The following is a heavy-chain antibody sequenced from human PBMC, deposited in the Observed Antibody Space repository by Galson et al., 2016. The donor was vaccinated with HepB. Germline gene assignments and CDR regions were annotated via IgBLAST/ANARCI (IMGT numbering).Heavy chain of an antibody. CDR1: GGTFSNYA. V-gene: IGHV1-69*13. CDR3: ARSGSMIVLFITGGRDAFDI. D-gene: IGHD3-22*01. J-gene: IGHJ3*02. CDR2: IIPYFATA. Sequence: SVKVSCKASGGTFSNYAISWVRQAPGQGLEWMGGIIPYFATANYAQRFQGRVTITADQSTSTAYMELSSLRSEDTALYYWARSGSMIVLFITGGRDAFDIWGQGTMVTVSS.